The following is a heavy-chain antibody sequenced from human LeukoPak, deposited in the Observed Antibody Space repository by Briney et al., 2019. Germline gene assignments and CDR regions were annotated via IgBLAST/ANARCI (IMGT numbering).Heavy chain of an antibody. CDR1: GFPFNAYW. Sequence: PGGSLRLSCAASGFPFNAYWMTWVRQAPGKGLEWVANIRQDGDTKYYVDSVKGRFTISRDNAMNSLYLQMNSLRAEDRAIYYCARSLPYGTTWYGRSDFWGQGTLVTVSS. J-gene: IGHJ4*02. CDR3: ARSLPYGTTWYGRSDF. CDR2: IRQDGDTK. V-gene: IGHV3-7*03. D-gene: IGHD6-13*01.